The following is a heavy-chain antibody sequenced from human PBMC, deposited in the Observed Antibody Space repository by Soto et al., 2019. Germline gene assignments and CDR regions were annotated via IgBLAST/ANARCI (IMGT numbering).Heavy chain of an antibody. D-gene: IGHD4-17*01. CDR2: ISGSGGST. Sequence: PGGSLRLSCAASGFTFSSYAMSWVRQAPGKGLEWVSAISGSGGSTYYADSVKGRFTISRDNSKNTLYLQMNSLRAEDTAVYYCANGRLVPYTVTTVIGGMDVWGQGTTVTVSS. J-gene: IGHJ6*02. CDR1: GFTFSSYA. CDR3: ANGRLVPYTVTTVIGGMDV. V-gene: IGHV3-23*01.